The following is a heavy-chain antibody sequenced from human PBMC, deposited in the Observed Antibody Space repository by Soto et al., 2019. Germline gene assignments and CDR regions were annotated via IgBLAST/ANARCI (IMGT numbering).Heavy chain of an antibody. CDR3: AKGGLYRDFDY. D-gene: IGHD2-8*01. CDR1: GFTFSSYG. V-gene: IGHV3-23*01. Sequence: EVQLLESGGVMVQPGGSLRLSCAASGFTFSSYGMSWVRQAPGKGLEWVSGISGSGGSTYYADSVKGRFTISRDNAKNMLYLQMNSLRAEDTAVYYCAKGGLYRDFDYWGQGTLVTVSS. CDR2: ISGSGGST. J-gene: IGHJ4*02.